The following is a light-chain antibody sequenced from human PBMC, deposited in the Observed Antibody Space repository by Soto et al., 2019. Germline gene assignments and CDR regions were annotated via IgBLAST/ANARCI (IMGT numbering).Light chain of an antibody. V-gene: IGKV1-6*01. J-gene: IGKJ1*01. CDR3: QQYYNTLWT. CDR2: AAS. Sequence: AIQMTQSPSPLSASVGDRVTITCRASQGIRNDLGWYQQKPGKAPKLLIYAASSLQSGVPSRFSGSGSGTDFTLTIDSLQAGDVAVYYCQQYYNTLWTFGQGTKVDNK. CDR1: QGIRND.